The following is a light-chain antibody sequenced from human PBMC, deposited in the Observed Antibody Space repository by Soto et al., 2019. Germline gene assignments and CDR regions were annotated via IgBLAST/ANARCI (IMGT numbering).Light chain of an antibody. J-gene: IGKJ4*01. CDR3: QQRSNWLT. CDR1: QSVATSQ. V-gene: IGKV3D-20*02. Sequence: EIVLTQSPGTLSLSPGERATLFCRASQSVATSQLAWYQQKPGQAPRLLIGASSRATGIPARFSGSGSGTDFTLTISSLEPEDFAVYYCQQRSNWLTFGGGTKVEIK. CDR2: GAS.